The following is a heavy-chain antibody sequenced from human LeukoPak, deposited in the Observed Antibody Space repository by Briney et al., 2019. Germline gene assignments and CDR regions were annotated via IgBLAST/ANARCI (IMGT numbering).Heavy chain of an antibody. J-gene: IGHJ4*02. D-gene: IGHD3-10*01. Sequence: GGSLRLSCAASGFTFSDYYMSWIRQAPGKGLEWISYISSSGSTKYYADSVKGRFTISRDNAKKSLYLQMNSLSVEDTAVYYCARRGRGYFDYWGQGTLVTVSS. CDR1: GFTFSDYY. CDR2: ISSSGSTK. CDR3: ARRGRGYFDY. V-gene: IGHV3-11*01.